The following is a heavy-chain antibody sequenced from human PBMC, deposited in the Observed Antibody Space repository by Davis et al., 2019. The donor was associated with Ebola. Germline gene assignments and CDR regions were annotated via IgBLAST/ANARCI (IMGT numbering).Heavy chain of an antibody. CDR2: ISYDGSNK. Sequence: PGGSLRLSCAASGFTFSSYGMHWVRQAPGKGLEWVAVISYDGSNKYYADSVKGRFTISRDNSKNTLYLQMNSLRAEDTAVYYCAKGLELIDYWGQGTLVTVSS. CDR1: GFTFSSYG. J-gene: IGHJ4*02. CDR3: AKGLELIDY. D-gene: IGHD1-26*01. V-gene: IGHV3-30*18.